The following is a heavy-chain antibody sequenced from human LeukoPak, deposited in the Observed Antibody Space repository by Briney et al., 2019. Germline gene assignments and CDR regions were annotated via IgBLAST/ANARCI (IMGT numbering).Heavy chain of an antibody. Sequence: SETLSLTCTVSGGSVSTSHYYWGWIHQPPGKGLEWIGYIYYSGRTYYNPSLKSRVTISVDTSKNEFSLKLSSVTAADTAVYYCARSWAPGYCSSTTCYNFDYWGQGTLVTVSS. CDR1: GGSVSTSHYY. J-gene: IGHJ4*02. V-gene: IGHV4-39*01. CDR3: ARSWAPGYCSSTTCYNFDY. CDR2: IYYSGRT. D-gene: IGHD2-2*02.